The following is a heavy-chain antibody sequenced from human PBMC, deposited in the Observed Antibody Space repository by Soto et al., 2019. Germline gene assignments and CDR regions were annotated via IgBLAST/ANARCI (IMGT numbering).Heavy chain of an antibody. D-gene: IGHD6-19*01. V-gene: IGHV3-23*01. CDR1: GFTFSSYA. CDR3: AFYSSGWSFDY. J-gene: IGHJ4*02. CDR2: ISGSGGST. Sequence: GGSLRLSCAASGFTFSSYAMSWVRQAPGKGLEWVSAISGSGGSTYYADSGKGRFTISRDNSKNTLYLQMNSLRAEDTAVYYCAFYSSGWSFDYWGQGTLVTVSS.